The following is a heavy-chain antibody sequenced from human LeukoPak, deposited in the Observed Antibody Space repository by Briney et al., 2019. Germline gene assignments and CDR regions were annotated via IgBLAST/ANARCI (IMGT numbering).Heavy chain of an antibody. J-gene: IGHJ3*02. Sequence: ASVKVSCKASGYSFPSYDITWVRQAPGQGLEWMGRISGYNGNTKYAQKFQGRVTMTTDTSTSTAYMDLRGLRSDDTAVYYCARGSRSSWSYYYDSSGYSDAFDIWGQGTMVTVSS. D-gene: IGHD3-22*01. CDR2: ISGYNGNT. V-gene: IGHV1-18*01. CDR1: GYSFPSYD. CDR3: ARGSRSSWSYYYDSSGYSDAFDI.